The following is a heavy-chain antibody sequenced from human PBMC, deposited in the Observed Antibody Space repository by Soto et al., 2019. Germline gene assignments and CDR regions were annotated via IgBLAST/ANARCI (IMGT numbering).Heavy chain of an antibody. V-gene: IGHV1-46*01. Sequence: QVQLVQSGAEVKKPGASVKVSCKASGYTFTSYYMHWVRQAPGQGLEWMGIINPSGGSTSYAQKFQGRVTMTRDTSTSTVYMELSSLRSEDTAVYYCARDQITSYSSSSAYYYGMDVWGQGTTVTVSS. D-gene: IGHD6-6*01. J-gene: IGHJ6*02. CDR2: INPSGGST. CDR1: GYTFTSYY. CDR3: ARDQITSYSSSSAYYYGMDV.